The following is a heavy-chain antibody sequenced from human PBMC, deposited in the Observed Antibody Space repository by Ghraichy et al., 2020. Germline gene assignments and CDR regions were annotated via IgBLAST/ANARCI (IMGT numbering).Heavy chain of an antibody. D-gene: IGHD3-16*01. V-gene: IGHV1-69*04. J-gene: IGHJ4*02. Sequence: SVKVSCKASGGTFSSYAISWVRQAPGQGLEWMGRIIPILGIANYAQKFQGRVTITADKSTSTAYMELSSLRSEDTAVYYCARDSYERLGSTFDYWGQGTLVTVSS. CDR1: GGTFSSYA. CDR3: ARDSYERLGSTFDY. CDR2: IIPILGIA.